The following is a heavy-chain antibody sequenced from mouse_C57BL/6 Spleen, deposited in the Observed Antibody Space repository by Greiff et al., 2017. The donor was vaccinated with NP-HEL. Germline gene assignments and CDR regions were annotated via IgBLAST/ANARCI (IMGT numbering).Heavy chain of an antibody. J-gene: IGHJ2*01. Sequence: QVQLKQPGAELVKPGASVKLSCKASGYTFTSYWMHWVKQRPGQGLEWIGMIHPNSGSTNYNEKFKSKATLTVDKSSSTAYMQLSSLTSEDSAVYYCARSDITTVVGYYFDYWGQGTTLTVSS. CDR2: IHPNSGST. CDR3: ARSDITTVVGYYFDY. CDR1: GYTFTSYW. D-gene: IGHD1-1*01. V-gene: IGHV1-64*01.